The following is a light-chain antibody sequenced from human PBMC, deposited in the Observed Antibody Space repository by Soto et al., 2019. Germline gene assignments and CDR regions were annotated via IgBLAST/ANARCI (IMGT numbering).Light chain of an antibody. CDR2: KAS. CDR3: QQYNTYWYT. V-gene: IGKV1-5*03. J-gene: IGKJ2*01. CDR1: QSIGSW. Sequence: DIQMTQSPSTQSASVGDRVTITCQASQSIGSWLAWYQQKPGKAPKLLIYKASSLESGVPSRFSGSGSGTEFTLTISSLQPDDFATYYCQQYNTYWYTFGQGTKLEIK.